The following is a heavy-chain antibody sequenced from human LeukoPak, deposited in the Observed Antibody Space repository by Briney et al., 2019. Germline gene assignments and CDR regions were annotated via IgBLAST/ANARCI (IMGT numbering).Heavy chain of an antibody. V-gene: IGHV4-39*07. CDR1: DGSISSSSYY. Sequence: SETLSLTCTVSDGSISSSSYYWGWIRQPPGKGLEWIGTIYHSGSTYYNPSLKSRVTISVDRSKNQFSLKLSSVTAADTAVYYCARELRFLEWPKIDYWGQGTLVTVSS. D-gene: IGHD3-3*01. CDR3: ARELRFLEWPKIDY. CDR2: IYHSGST. J-gene: IGHJ4*02.